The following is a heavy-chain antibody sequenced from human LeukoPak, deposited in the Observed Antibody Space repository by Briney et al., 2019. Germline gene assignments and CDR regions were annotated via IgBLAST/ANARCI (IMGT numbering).Heavy chain of an antibody. D-gene: IGHD6-6*01. CDR1: GYTFTGYY. CDR2: INPNSGDT. Sequence: ASVKVSCKASGYTFTGYYIHWVRQAPGQGLEWMGWINPNSGDTNYAQKFQGRVTMTRDTSISTAYMELSRLRSDDTAVYYCARDHVRGPQIAARNWFDPWGQGTLVTVSS. CDR3: ARDHVRGPQIAARNWFDP. V-gene: IGHV1-2*02. J-gene: IGHJ5*02.